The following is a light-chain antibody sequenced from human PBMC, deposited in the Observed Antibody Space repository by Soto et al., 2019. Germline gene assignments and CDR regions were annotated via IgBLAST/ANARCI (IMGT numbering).Light chain of an antibody. CDR2: GAS. CDR1: QSVSSNF. CDR3: QQYGSSPRT. V-gene: IGKV3-20*01. Sequence: EIVLTQSPGTLSLSLGERATLSYRASQSVSSNFLAWYQQKPGQAPRLLIYGASSRATGIPDRFSGSGTGTDFTLTISRLEPEDFAVYYCQQYGSSPRTFGQGTKVEIK. J-gene: IGKJ1*01.